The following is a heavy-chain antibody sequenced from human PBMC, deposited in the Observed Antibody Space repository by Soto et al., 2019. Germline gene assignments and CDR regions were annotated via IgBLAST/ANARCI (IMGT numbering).Heavy chain of an antibody. D-gene: IGHD1-20*01. J-gene: IGHJ6*02. Sequence: QVQLQESGPGLVKPSETLSLTCTVSGGSISSYYWSWIRQPPGKGLEWIGYIYYNGITNYNPSLKSRVTISVDTSKNQFSLKLSSVTAADTAVYYCARYKSTYYYGMDVWGQGTTVTVSS. CDR1: GGSISSYY. CDR2: IYYNGIT. V-gene: IGHV4-59*01. CDR3: ARYKSTYYYGMDV.